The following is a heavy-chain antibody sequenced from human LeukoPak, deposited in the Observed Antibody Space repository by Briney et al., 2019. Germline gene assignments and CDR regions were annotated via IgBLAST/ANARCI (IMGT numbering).Heavy chain of an antibody. Sequence: GGSLRLPCAVSGFTFNRCWMNWVRQAPGKGLEWVAHINPDGRDTYYVDSVKGRFTISRDNAQNSMYLQMNSLRVGDTAVYYCTSWGDTTAEYFQRWGQGTLVTVSS. CDR3: TSWGDTTAEYFQR. D-gene: IGHD2-21*02. V-gene: IGHV3-7*01. J-gene: IGHJ1*01. CDR1: GFTFNRCW. CDR2: INPDGRDT.